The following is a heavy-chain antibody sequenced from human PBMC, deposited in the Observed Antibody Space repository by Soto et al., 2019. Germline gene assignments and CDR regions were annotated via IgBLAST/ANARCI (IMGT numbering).Heavy chain of an antibody. CDR3: ATHPPYGPLDH. D-gene: IGHD4-17*01. CDR2: ISYSESI. CDR1: GGSISSPDYY. Sequence: SETLSLTCTVSGGSISSPDYYWSWIRQPPGKGLEWIGYISYSESIYYNPSLKSRVTISVDTSKNQFSLRLTSVTAADTAVYYCATHPPYGPLDHWGQGTLVTVSS. J-gene: IGHJ4*02. V-gene: IGHV4-30-4*01.